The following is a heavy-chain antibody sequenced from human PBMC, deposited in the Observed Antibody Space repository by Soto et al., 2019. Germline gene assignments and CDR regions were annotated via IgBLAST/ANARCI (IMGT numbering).Heavy chain of an antibody. V-gene: IGHV3-53*01. J-gene: IGHJ4*02. CDR1: GFTLAKYT. Sequence: GGSLRLSCAACGFTLAKYTMGGVRQAPGKGLEWVAESFSSGGTQYADSVKGRFTISRDNSRNMVFLQMNGLRVEDTALYYCARDREPDGIWTFDSWGQGALVTVSS. CDR2: SFSSGGT. D-gene: IGHD3-9*01. CDR3: ARDREPDGIWTFDS.